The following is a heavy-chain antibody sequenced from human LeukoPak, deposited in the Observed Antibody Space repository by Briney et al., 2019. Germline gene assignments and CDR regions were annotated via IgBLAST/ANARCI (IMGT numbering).Heavy chain of an antibody. J-gene: IGHJ6*02. CDR3: AREYSSGPRYYYYGMDV. V-gene: IGHV3-30-3*01. D-gene: IGHD6-19*01. CDR2: ISYDGSNK. CDR1: GFTFSSYA. Sequence: PGGSLRLSCAASGFTFSSYAMRWVRQAPGKGLEWVAVISYDGSNKYYADSVKGRFTISRDNSKNTLYLQMNSLRAEDTAVYYCAREYSSGPRYYYYGMDVWGQGTTVTVSS.